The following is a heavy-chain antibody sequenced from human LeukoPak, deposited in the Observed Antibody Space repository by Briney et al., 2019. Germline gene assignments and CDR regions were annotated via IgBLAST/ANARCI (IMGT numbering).Heavy chain of an antibody. CDR1: GFTFSIYS. J-gene: IGHJ4*02. Sequence: GGSLRLSCVASGFTFSIYSINWVRQAPGKGLEWVSSISGSSDYIYYADSVNGRFSISRDNAKNSVYLQMNSLRAEDTAVYYCARHPSGYRFGSSHYLDYWGLGTLVTVSS. CDR3: ARHPSGYRFGSSHYLDY. V-gene: IGHV3-21*01. CDR2: ISGSSDYI. D-gene: IGHD5-12*01.